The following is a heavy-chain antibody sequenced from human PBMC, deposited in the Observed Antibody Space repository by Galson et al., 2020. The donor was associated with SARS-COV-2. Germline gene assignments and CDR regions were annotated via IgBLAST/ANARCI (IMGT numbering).Heavy chain of an antibody. Sequence: ASVKVSCKVSGYTLTELSMHWVRQAPGKGLEWMGGFDPEDGETIYAQKFQGRVTMTEDTSTDTAYMELSSLRSEDTAVYYCATTPRFYYYMDVWGKGTTVTVSS. CDR1: GYTLTELS. CDR2: FDPEDGET. V-gene: IGHV1-24*01. D-gene: IGHD3-3*01. J-gene: IGHJ6*03. CDR3: ATTPRFYYYMDV.